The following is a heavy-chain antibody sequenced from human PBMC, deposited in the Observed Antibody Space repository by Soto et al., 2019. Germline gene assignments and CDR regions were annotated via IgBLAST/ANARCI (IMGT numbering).Heavy chain of an antibody. CDR2: ISSSSGYI. J-gene: IGHJ4*02. CDR1: GFTFSSYS. D-gene: IGHD5-18*01. CDR3: ARVQEGYSYGYYFDY. Sequence: GGSLRLSCAASGFTFSSYSMNWVRQAPGKGLEWVSSISSSSGYIYYADSVKGRFTISRDNAKNSLYLQMNSLRAEDTAVYYCARVQEGYSYGYYFDYWGQGTLVTVSS. V-gene: IGHV3-21*01.